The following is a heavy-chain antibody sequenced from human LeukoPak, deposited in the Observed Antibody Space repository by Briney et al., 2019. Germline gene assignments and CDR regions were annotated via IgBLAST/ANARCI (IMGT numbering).Heavy chain of an antibody. CDR3: ARDFDGYSYGPDWFDP. J-gene: IGHJ5*02. CDR2: IKQDGSEK. Sequence: PGGSLRLSCAASGFTFSSYWMSWVRQAPGKGLEWVANIKQDGSEKYYVDSVKGRFTISRDNAKNSLYLQMNSLRAEDTAVYYCARDFDGYSYGPDWFDPWGQGTLVTVSS. V-gene: IGHV3-7*01. D-gene: IGHD5-18*01. CDR1: GFTFSSYW.